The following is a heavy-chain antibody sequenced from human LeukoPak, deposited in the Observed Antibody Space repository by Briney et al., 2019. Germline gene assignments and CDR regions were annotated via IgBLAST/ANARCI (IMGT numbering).Heavy chain of an antibody. D-gene: IGHD2-8*02. V-gene: IGHV4-30-2*01. CDR2: IYQSGTA. J-gene: IGHJ2*01. CDR1: GGSMTGGGFY. Sequence: SETLSLTCTVSGGSMTGGGFYWTWIRQPPGQGLEWIGYIYQSGTAYYNTYLRSRVTISADWSKNQFSLDFTSVSAADTAVYYCARDFRNSLTTTGSGYWYFDLWGRGTLVTVSS. CDR3: ARDFRNSLTTTGSGYWYFDL.